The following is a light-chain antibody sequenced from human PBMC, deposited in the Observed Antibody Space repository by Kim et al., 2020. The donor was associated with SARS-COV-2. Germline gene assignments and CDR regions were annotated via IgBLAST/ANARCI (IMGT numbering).Light chain of an antibody. V-gene: IGKV1-33*01. CDR1: QDISHY. J-gene: IGKJ2*01. Sequence: DIQMTQSPSSLSASVGDRVTITCQASQDISHYLNWYQHKPGKAPQLLIYDATNLEIGVPSRFSGSGSGTDFTFTISSLQPEDFATYFCQEYSNLPQNTFGQGTKLE. CDR2: DAT. CDR3: QEYSNLPQNT.